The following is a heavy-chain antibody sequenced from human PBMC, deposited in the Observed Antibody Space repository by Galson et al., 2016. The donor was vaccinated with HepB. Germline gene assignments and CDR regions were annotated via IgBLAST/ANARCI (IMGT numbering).Heavy chain of an antibody. CDR1: GFAFSDAW. D-gene: IGHD3-16*01. CDR2: ISEYGTNI. CDR3: STWGFKLGIDH. J-gene: IGHJ4*02. V-gene: IGHV3-30-3*01. Sequence: SLRLSCAASGFAFSDAWMTWVRQAPGKGLEWVAVISEYGTNINYADSVKGRFTISRDNSEETLYLQMHSLKTEDTATYYCSTWGFKLGIDHWGRGIQVTVSS.